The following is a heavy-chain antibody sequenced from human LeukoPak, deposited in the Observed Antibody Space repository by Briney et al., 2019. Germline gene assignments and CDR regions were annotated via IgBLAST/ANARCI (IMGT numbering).Heavy chain of an antibody. J-gene: IGHJ6*02. V-gene: IGHV1-2*02. D-gene: IGHD6-19*01. Sequence: ASVKVSCKASGYTLTGYYMHWVRQAPGQGLEWMGWINPNSGGTNYAQKFQGRVTMTRDTSISTAYMELSRLRSDDTAVYYCARPLSPVAGYYYYYGMDVWGQGTTVTVSS. CDR2: INPNSGGT. CDR3: ARPLSPVAGYYYYYGMDV. CDR1: GYTLTGYY.